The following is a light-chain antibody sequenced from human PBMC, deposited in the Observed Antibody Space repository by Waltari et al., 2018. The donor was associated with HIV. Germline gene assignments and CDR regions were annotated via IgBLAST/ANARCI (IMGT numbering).Light chain of an antibody. J-gene: IGKJ3*01. CDR1: QTILNTSNRQNY. Sequence: DIVMTQSPDSLGVSLGERATIHCKSSQTILNTSNRQNYLAWYQQKPGQPPRLFMYWAASRESGVADRFGSSGSGTDFTLTISILQAEDVASYYCQQYRRLPLTFGPGTKV. V-gene: IGKV4-1*01. CDR3: QQYRRLPLT. CDR2: WAA.